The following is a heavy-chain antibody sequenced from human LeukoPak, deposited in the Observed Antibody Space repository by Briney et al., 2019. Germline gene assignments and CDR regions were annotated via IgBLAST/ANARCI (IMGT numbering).Heavy chain of an antibody. Sequence: KTSETLSLTCTVSGGSISSYYWGWIRQPPGKGLEWIGYIYCSGSTNYNPSLKSRVTISVDTSKNQFSLKLSSVTAADTAVYYCATCPDYGDYGYFDYWGQGTLVTVSS. CDR3: ATCPDYGDYGYFDY. CDR1: GGSISSYY. V-gene: IGHV4-59*01. J-gene: IGHJ4*02. D-gene: IGHD4-17*01. CDR2: IYCSGST.